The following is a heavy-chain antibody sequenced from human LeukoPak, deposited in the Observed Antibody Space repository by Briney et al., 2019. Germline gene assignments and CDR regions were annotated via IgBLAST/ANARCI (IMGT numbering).Heavy chain of an antibody. D-gene: IGHD3-10*01. Sequence: GGSLRLSCAASGFTFSSYAMSWVRQAPGKGLEWVSTISSSGGSTSYVDSVKGRFTISRDNAKNSLYLQMNSLRAEDTAVYYCARDFASLSSPWGQGTLVTVSS. CDR2: ISSSGGST. V-gene: IGHV3-23*01. CDR1: GFTFSSYA. CDR3: ARDFASLSSP. J-gene: IGHJ5*02.